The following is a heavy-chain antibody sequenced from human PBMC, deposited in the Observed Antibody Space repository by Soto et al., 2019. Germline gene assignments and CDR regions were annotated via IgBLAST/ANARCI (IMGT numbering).Heavy chain of an antibody. CDR1: GFTFTSSA. J-gene: IGHJ6*02. D-gene: IGHD3-10*01. CDR3: AADRGYDALSYYYGMDV. CDR2: IVVGSGNT. Sequence: SVKVSCKASGFTFTSSAVQWVRQARGQRLEWIGWIVVGSGNTNYAQKFQERVTITRDMSTSTAYMELSSLRSEDTAVYYCAADRGYDALSYYYGMDVWGQGTTVTVS. V-gene: IGHV1-58*01.